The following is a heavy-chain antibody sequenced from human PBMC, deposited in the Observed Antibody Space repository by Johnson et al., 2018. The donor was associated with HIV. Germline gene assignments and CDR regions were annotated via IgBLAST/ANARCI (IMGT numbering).Heavy chain of an antibody. D-gene: IGHD1-26*01. V-gene: IGHV3-13*01. J-gene: IGHJ3*02. CDR3: ARALGATYAFDI. Sequence: VQLVESGGGLAQPGGSLRLSCAASGFTFSSYDMHWVRQATGKGLEWVSAIGTAGDTYYPGSVKGRFTISRENAKNSLYLQMNSLRAGDTAVYYCARALGATYAFDIWGQGTMVTVSS. CDR1: GFTFSSYD. CDR2: IGTAGDT.